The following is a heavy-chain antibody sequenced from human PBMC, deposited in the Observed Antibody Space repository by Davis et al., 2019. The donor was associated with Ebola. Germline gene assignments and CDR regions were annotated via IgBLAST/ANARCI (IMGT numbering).Heavy chain of an antibody. J-gene: IGHJ5*02. CDR3: ARGGPIAVSKAWFDP. V-gene: IGHV4-61*05. CDR1: GGSISSSSYY. Sequence: SETLSLTCTVSGGSISSSSYYWSWIRQPPGKGLEWIGHIYYSGSTNYNPSLKSRVTISVDTSKNQFSLKLSSVTAADTAVYYCARGGPIAVSKAWFDPWGQGALVTVSS. CDR2: IYYSGST. D-gene: IGHD6-19*01.